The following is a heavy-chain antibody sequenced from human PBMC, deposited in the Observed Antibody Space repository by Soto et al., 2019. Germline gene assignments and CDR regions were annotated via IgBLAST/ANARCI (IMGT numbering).Heavy chain of an antibody. CDR1: GYSFGNFW. CDR3: AKTLVGGGALDI. Sequence: EVQLVQSGAEVKKPGESLKISCKGFGYSFGNFWIAWVRQMPGKGLEGMGIVYPDDSEIRYSPSFQGQVTISADKSVSTAYLHLSTLRASDTAIYYCAKTLVGGGALDIWGQGTVVTVSS. J-gene: IGHJ3*02. V-gene: IGHV5-51*01. D-gene: IGHD1-26*01. CDR2: VYPDDSEI.